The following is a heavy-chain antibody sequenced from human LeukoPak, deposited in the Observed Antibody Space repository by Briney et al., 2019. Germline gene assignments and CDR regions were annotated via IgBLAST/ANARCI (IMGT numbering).Heavy chain of an antibody. V-gene: IGHV1-46*01. CDR1: GYTFTNYG. J-gene: IGHJ4*02. CDR2: INPSGGST. D-gene: IGHD3-22*01. Sequence: ASVKVSCKASGYTFTNYGITWVRQAPGQGPEWMGIINPSGGSTSYAQKFQGRVTMTRDTSTSTVYMELSSLRSEDTAVYYCARGVSYYDSSGYYQEAFDYWGQGTLVTVSS. CDR3: ARGVSYYDSSGYYQEAFDY.